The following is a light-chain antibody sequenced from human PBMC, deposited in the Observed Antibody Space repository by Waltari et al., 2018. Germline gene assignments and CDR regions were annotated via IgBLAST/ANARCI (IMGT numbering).Light chain of an antibody. CDR1: QSVSRY. J-gene: IGKJ4*01. CDR2: DAS. Sequence: EIVLTQSPATLSLSPGERATLSCRASQSVSRYLAWYQQKPGQAPRLLIYDASNRATGIPARFSGSGSGTDFTRTISSLEPEDSAVYYCQQRSIWPPLTFGGGTKVEIK. CDR3: QQRSIWPPLT. V-gene: IGKV3-11*01.